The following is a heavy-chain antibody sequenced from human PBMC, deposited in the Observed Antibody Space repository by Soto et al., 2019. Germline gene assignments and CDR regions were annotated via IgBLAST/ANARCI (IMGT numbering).Heavy chain of an antibody. V-gene: IGHV1-69*06. CDR2: IIPIFGTA. D-gene: IGHD5-18*01. CDR1: GGTFSSYA. Sequence: ASVKVSCKASGGTFSSYAISRVRQAPGQGLEWMGGIIPIFGTANYAQKFQGRVTITADKSTSTAYMELSSLRSEDTAVYYCARPTRIQTQDVYGMDVWGQGTTVTVSS. J-gene: IGHJ6*02. CDR3: ARPTRIQTQDVYGMDV.